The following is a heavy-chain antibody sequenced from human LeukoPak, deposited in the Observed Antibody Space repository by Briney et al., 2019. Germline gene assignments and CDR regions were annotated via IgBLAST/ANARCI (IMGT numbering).Heavy chain of an antibody. CDR3: AKDAYGSGNYGYFDY. J-gene: IGHJ4*02. CDR2: ISGSGGST. D-gene: IGHD3-10*01. Sequence: PGGSLRLSCAASGFTFSSYAMSWVRQAPGKVLEWVSAISGSGGSTYYADSVKGRFTISRDNSKNTLYLQMNSLRAEDTAVYYCAKDAYGSGNYGYFDYWGPGTLVTVSS. CDR1: GFTFSSYA. V-gene: IGHV3-23*01.